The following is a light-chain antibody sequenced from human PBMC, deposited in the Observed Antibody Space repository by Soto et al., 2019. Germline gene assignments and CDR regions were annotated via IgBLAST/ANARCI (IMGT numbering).Light chain of an antibody. CDR1: QSVLYRSNTKNY. Sequence: DSVMTQSPDSLALSLGERATINCKSSQSVLYRSNTKNYLAWYQQKPGQPPNLLIYWASTRESGVPDRFSGSGSGTDFTLTISSLQAEDVAVYYCQQYYSLPPTFGQGTKVEIK. J-gene: IGKJ1*01. V-gene: IGKV4-1*01. CDR3: QQYYSLPPT. CDR2: WAS.